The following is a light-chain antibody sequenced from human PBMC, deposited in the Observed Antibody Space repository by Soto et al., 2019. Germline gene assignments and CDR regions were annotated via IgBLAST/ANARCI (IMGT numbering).Light chain of an antibody. J-gene: IGKJ3*01. V-gene: IGKV1-39*01. CDR3: QQSYSPPFA. CDR1: QSVSTY. CDR2: AAS. Sequence: DIQMNQSPSSLSASVGDRVTITRRASQSVSTYLNWYQQRLGEAPKLLSYAASTLQSGVPSRFSASGSGTDFTLTISSLQPEDFGTYYCQQSYSPPFAVGPGTKVDIK.